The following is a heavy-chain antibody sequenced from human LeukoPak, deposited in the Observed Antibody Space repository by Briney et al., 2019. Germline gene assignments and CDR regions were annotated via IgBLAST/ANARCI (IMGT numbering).Heavy chain of an antibody. CDR1: GGTFSSYA. CDR2: IKQDGSEK. D-gene: IGHD3-9*01. CDR3: ARDFDWLPDLKLNWYFDL. V-gene: IGHV3-7*01. Sequence: ASVKVSCKASGGTFSSYAMHWVRQAPGKGLEWVANIKQDGSEKFYVDSVKGRFIISRDNAKNSLFLQMNSLRAEDTAVYYCARDFDWLPDLKLNWYFDLWGRGTLVTVSS. J-gene: IGHJ2*01.